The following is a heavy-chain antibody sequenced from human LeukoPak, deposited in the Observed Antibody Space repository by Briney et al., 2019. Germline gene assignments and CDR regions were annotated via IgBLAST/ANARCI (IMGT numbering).Heavy chain of an antibody. Sequence: GGSLRLSCAASGFTFDDYAMHWVRQAPGKGLEWVSGISWNSGSIGYADSVKGRFTISRDNAKNSLYLQMNSLRAEDTALYYCAKDMRSGYEPNFDYWGQGTLVTVSS. CDR1: GFTFDDYA. J-gene: IGHJ4*02. CDR3: AKDMRSGYEPNFDY. V-gene: IGHV3-9*01. D-gene: IGHD5-12*01. CDR2: ISWNSGSI.